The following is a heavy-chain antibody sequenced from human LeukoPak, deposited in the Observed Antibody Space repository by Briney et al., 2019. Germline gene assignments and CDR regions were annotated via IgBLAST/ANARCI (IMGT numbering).Heavy chain of an antibody. J-gene: IGHJ5*02. CDR3: AREVGPGPFNWFDP. V-gene: IGHV4-39*07. Sequence: SETLSLTCTVSGGSISSSSYYWGWIRQPPGKGLEWIGSIYYSGSTYYNPSLKSRVTISVDTSKNQFSLKLSSVTAADTAVYYCAREVGPGPFNWFDPWGQGTLVTVPS. CDR2: IYYSGST. D-gene: IGHD3-16*01. CDR1: GGSISSSSYY.